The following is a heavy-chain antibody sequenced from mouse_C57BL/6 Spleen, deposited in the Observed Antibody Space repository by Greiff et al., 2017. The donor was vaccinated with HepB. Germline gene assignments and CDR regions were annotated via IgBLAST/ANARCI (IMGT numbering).Heavy chain of an antibody. CDR2: INPSNGGT. D-gene: IGHD2-3*01. Sequence: QVQLQQPGTELVKPGASVKLSCKASGYTFTSYWMHWVKQRPGQGLEWIGNINPSNGGTNYNEKFKSKATLTVDKSSNTAYMQLSSLTSEDSAVYYCASYDGYSHWYFDVWGTGTTVTVSS. CDR1: GYTFTSYW. CDR3: ASYDGYSHWYFDV. V-gene: IGHV1-53*01. J-gene: IGHJ1*03.